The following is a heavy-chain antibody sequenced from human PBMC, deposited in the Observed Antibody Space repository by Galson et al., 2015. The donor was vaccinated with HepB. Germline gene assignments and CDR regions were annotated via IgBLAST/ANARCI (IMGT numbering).Heavy chain of an antibody. J-gene: IGHJ4*02. CDR1: GFTFSTYA. CDR2: ISGSGGST. D-gene: IGHD5-18*01. V-gene: IGHV3-23*01. Sequence: SLRLSCAASGFTFSTYAMSWVRQAPGKGLEWVSGISGSGGSTFYADSVKGRFTISRDNSKNTLYLQMDSLRAEDTAVYCCAKVERGYSHRRSFRGHFDYWGQGTLVAVSS. CDR3: AKVERGYSHRRSFRGHFDY.